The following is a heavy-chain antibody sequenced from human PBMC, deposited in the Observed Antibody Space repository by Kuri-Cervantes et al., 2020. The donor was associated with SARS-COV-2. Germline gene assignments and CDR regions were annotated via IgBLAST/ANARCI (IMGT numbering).Heavy chain of an antibody. J-gene: IGHJ5*02. CDR1: GYTFTSYG. CDR2: IIPIFGTT. V-gene: IGHV1-69*06. D-gene: IGHD3-10*01. CDR3: ARGVGGTMVRGVIITNWFDP. Sequence: SEKVSCKASGYTFTSYGISWVRQAPGQGLEWMGGIIPIFGTTNYAQNFQGRVTITADKSTTTAYMELSSLRSEDTAVYYCARGVGGTMVRGVIITNWFDPWGQGTLVTVSS.